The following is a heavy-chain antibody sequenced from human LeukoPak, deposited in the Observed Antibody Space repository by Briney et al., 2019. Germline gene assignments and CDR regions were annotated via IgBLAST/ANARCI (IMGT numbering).Heavy chain of an antibody. D-gene: IGHD5-18*01. CDR3: ARETAIGGAFDI. CDR1: GYTFTGYY. CDR2: INPSGGST. Sequence: ASVKVSCKASGYTFTGYYMHWVRQAPGQGLEWMGIINPSGGSTSYAQKFQGRVTMTRDMSTSTVYMELSSLRSEDAAVYYCARETAIGGAFDIWGQGTMVTVSS. V-gene: IGHV1-46*01. J-gene: IGHJ3*02.